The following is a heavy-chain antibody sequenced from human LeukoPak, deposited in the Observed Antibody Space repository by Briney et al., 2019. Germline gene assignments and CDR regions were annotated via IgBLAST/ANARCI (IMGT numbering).Heavy chain of an antibody. D-gene: IGHD1-26*01. J-gene: IGHJ4*02. Sequence: SETLSLTCTVSGGSISSGGYYWSWIRQHPGKGLEWIGYIYYSGSTYYNPSLKSRVTISVDTSKNQFSLKLSSVTAADTAVYYCASSIVGATYYFDYWGQGTLVTVSS. CDR2: IYYSGST. CDR1: GGSISSGGYY. CDR3: ASSIVGATYYFDY. V-gene: IGHV4-31*03.